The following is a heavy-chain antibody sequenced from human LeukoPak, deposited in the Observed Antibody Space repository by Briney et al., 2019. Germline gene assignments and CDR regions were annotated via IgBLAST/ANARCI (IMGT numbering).Heavy chain of an antibody. J-gene: IGHJ4*02. D-gene: IGHD3-3*01. CDR3: ARASYDFWSGYSLDY. CDR1: GGSINIYY. Sequence: SETLSLTCTVSGGSINIYYWSWIRQPAGKGLEWIGRIYTSGSTNYNPSLKSRVTMSMDTSKNQFSLKLSSVTAADTAVYHCARASYDFWSGYSLDYWGQGTLVTVSS. CDR2: IYTSGST. V-gene: IGHV4-4*07.